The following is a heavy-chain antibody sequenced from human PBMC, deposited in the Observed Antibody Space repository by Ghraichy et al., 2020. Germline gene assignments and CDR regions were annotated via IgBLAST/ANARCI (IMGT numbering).Heavy chain of an antibody. D-gene: IGHD2-21*02. CDR2: ISGSGGST. J-gene: IGHJ6*02. Sequence: GGSLRLSCAASGFTFSSYAMSWVRQAPGKGLEWVSAISGSGGSTYYADSVKGRFTISRDNSKNTLYLQMNSLRAEDTAVYYCAKVPWCGGDCYPYYYYGMDVWGQGTTVTVSS. CDR1: GFTFSSYA. CDR3: AKVPWCGGDCYPYYYYGMDV. V-gene: IGHV3-23*01.